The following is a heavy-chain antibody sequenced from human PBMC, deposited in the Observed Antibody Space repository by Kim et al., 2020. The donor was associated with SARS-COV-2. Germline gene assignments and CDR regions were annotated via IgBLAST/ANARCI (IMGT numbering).Heavy chain of an antibody. V-gene: IGHV3-21*01. Sequence: GGSLRLSCAASGFTFSSYSMNWVRQAPGKGLEWVSSISSSSSYIYYADSVKGRFTISRDNAKNSLYLQMNSLRAEDTAVYYCARVLDYDILAWDAFDIWGQGTMVTVSS. CDR3: ARVLDYDILAWDAFDI. CDR2: ISSSSSYI. CDR1: GFTFSSYS. D-gene: IGHD3-9*01. J-gene: IGHJ3*02.